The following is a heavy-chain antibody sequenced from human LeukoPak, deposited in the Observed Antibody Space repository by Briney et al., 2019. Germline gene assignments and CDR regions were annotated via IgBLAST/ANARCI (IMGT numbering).Heavy chain of an antibody. Sequence: SETLSLTCTVSGGSISSSSYYWGWIRQPPGKGLEWIGEINHSGSTNYNPSLKSRVTISVDTSKNQFSLKLSSVTAADTAVYYCARGQSASHFDYWGQGTLVTVSS. V-gene: IGHV4-39*07. CDR1: GGSISSSSYY. CDR3: ARGQSASHFDY. CDR2: INHSGST. D-gene: IGHD2-15*01. J-gene: IGHJ4*02.